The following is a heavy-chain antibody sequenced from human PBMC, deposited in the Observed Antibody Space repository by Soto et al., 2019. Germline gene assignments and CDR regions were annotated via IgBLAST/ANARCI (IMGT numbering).Heavy chain of an antibody. D-gene: IGHD3-22*01. Sequence: QVQLVQSGAEVKKPGASVKVSCKASGYTFTNYAMHWVRQAPGQRLEWMGWINAGNGNTKYSQQFQGRVTITSDTSASTAYMALSSLRSEDTAVYSCARSSGYYYLEYWGPGTLVTVSS. V-gene: IGHV1-3*01. CDR1: GYTFTNYA. J-gene: IGHJ4*02. CDR2: INAGNGNT. CDR3: ARSSGYYYLEY.